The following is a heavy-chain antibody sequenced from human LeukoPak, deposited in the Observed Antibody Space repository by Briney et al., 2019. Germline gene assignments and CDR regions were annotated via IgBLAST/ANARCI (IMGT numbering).Heavy chain of an antibody. J-gene: IGHJ6*03. CDR2: IYYSGST. Sequence: PSETLSLTCTVSGGSISCYYWSWIQQPPGKGLEWIGYIYYSGSTNYNPSLKSRVTISVDTSKNQFSLKLSSVTAADTAVYYCARDVVVVAATPSGHYYYMDVWGKGTTATVSS. V-gene: IGHV4-59*01. CDR3: ARDVVVVAATPSGHYYYMDV. CDR1: GGSISCYY. D-gene: IGHD2-15*01.